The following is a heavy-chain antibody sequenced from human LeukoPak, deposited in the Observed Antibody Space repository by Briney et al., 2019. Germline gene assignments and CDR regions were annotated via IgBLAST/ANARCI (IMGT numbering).Heavy chain of an antibody. CDR1: GLTFNNAW. J-gene: IGHJ4*02. CDR3: AADRPTFGSGEMEY. CDR2: VKSGGAT. Sequence: GGSLTLSCAACGLTFNNAWMIWVRQAPGTGLEWVGRVKSGGATDYAAPVTGRFTVSRDDSKKTVYLQVNSLEPEDTGLYYCAADRPTFGSGEMEYWGQGNLVTVSS. D-gene: IGHD3-10*01. V-gene: IGHV3-15*01.